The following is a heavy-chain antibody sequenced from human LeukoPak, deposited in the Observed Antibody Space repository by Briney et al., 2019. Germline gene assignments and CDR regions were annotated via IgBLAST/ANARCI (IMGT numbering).Heavy chain of an antibody. J-gene: IGHJ6*02. CDR3: AVSYDGMDV. D-gene: IGHD2-2*01. CDR1: GGSFSGYY. Sequence: SETQSLTCAVYGGSFSGYYWSWIRQPPGKGLEWIGEINHSGSTNYNPSLKSRVTISVDTSRNQFSLKLSSVTAADTAVYYCAVSYDGMDVWGQGTTVTVSS. CDR2: INHSGST. V-gene: IGHV4-34*01.